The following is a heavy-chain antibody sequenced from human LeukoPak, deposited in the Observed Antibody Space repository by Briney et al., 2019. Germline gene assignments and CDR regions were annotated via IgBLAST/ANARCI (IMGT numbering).Heavy chain of an antibody. CDR1: GFTVSSNY. J-gene: IGHJ4*02. CDR2: IYSGGST. D-gene: IGHD5-24*01. V-gene: IGHV3-66*02. CDR3: ASVEVATILSPDY. Sequence: GGSLRLSCAASGFTVSSNYMSWVRQAPGKGLEWVSVIYSGGSTYYADSVKGRFTISRDNSKNTLYLQMNSLRAEDTAVYYCASVEVATILSPDYWGQGTLVTVSS.